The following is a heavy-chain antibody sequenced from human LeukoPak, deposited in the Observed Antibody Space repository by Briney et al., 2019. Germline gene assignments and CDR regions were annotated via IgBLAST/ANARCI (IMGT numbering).Heavy chain of an antibody. CDR3: AKSSGYGDYGYYYYYMDV. J-gene: IGHJ6*03. Sequence: GGSLRLSCAASGFIFDDYGMSWVRQAPGKGLEWVSAISGSGYTTYYADSVKGRFTISRDNSENTLYLQMNSLRAEDTAVYYCAKSSGYGDYGYYYYYMDVWGKGTTVTISS. CDR2: ISGSGYTT. CDR1: GFIFDDYG. D-gene: IGHD4-17*01. V-gene: IGHV3-23*01.